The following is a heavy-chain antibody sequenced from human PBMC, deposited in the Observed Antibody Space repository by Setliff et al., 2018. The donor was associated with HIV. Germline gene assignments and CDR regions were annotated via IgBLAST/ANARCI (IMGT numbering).Heavy chain of an antibody. CDR3: ARSNYDSSFDY. J-gene: IGHJ4*02. D-gene: IGHD3-22*01. V-gene: IGHV4-34*01. CDR1: GGSFSGYY. Sequence: SETLSLTCAVYGGSFSGYYWSWIRQPPEKGLEWIGEINHSGSTNYNPSLKSRVNISVDASKNQFSLKLTSVTAADTAVYYCARSNYDSSFDYWGQGTLVTVSS. CDR2: INHSGST.